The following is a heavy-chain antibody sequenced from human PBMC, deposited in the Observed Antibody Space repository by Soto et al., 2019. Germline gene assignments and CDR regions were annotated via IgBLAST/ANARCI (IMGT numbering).Heavy chain of an antibody. Sequence: EVQLVESGGGLAQPGGSLRLSCAGSGFTFSRYNMNWVRQTPGKGLEWIAHISPGSSSIYYTDSVEGRFTISRDNAKNALFLQMNSLRDEDTAVYYCARGDNSDYYYFLDYWGQGTLVTFSS. CDR2: ISPGSSSI. V-gene: IGHV3-48*02. D-gene: IGHD3-22*01. CDR1: GFTFSRYN. CDR3: ARGDNSDYYYFLDY. J-gene: IGHJ4*02.